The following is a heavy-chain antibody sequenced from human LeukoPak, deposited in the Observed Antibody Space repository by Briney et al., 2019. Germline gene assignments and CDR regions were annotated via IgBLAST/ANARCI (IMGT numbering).Heavy chain of an antibody. D-gene: IGHD6-13*01. Sequence: SETLSLTCTVSGGSISSHYCGWIRQPPGKGLEWIGYMYYSGSPNYNPSLKSRVTISVDTSKNQFSLKLSSVTAADTAVYFCARGWEASSWYPPNFDYWGQGTLVTVSS. J-gene: IGHJ4*02. V-gene: IGHV4-59*11. CDR1: GGSISSHY. CDR2: MYYSGSP. CDR3: ARGWEASSWYPPNFDY.